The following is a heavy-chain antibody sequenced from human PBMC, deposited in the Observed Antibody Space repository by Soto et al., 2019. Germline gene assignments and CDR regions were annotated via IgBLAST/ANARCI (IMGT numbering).Heavy chain of an antibody. J-gene: IGHJ6*03. Sequence: GGSLRLSCAASGFTFSSYSMNWVRQAPGKGLEWVSYISSSSSTIYYADSVKGRFTISRDNAKNSLYLQMNSLRAEDTAVYYCARTYYDLWSGPNINYYYYMDVWGKGTTVPVSS. CDR1: GFTFSSYS. CDR2: ISSSSSTI. V-gene: IGHV3-48*01. D-gene: IGHD3-3*01. CDR3: ARTYYDLWSGPNINYYYYMDV.